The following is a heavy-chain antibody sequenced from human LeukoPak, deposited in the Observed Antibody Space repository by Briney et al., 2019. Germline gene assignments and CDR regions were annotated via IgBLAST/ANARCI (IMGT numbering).Heavy chain of an antibody. CDR2: IYHSGST. J-gene: IGHJ4*02. V-gene: IGHV4-39*01. D-gene: IGHD1-26*01. CDR1: GGSISSYY. Sequence: SETLSLTCTVSGGSISSYYWGWIRQPPGKGLEWIGSIYHSGSTYYNPSLKSRVTISVDTSKNQFSLKLSSVTAADTAVYYCARHGLVGATTFDYWGQGTLVTVSS. CDR3: ARHGLVGATTFDY.